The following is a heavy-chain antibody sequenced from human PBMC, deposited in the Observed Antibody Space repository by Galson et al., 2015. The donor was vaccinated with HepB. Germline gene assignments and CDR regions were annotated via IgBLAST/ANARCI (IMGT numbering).Heavy chain of an antibody. D-gene: IGHD3-10*01. CDR2: IDWDDDK. CDR3: ARITMVRGVIRPYYYYGMDV. V-gene: IGHV2-70*11. J-gene: IGHJ6*02. Sequence: PALVKPTQTLTLTCTFSGFSLSTSGMCVSWIRQPPGKALEWLARIDWDDDKYYSTSLKTRLTISKDTSKNQVVLTMTNMDPVDTATYYCARITMVRGVIRPYYYYGMDVWGQGTTVTVSS. CDR1: GFSLSTSGMC.